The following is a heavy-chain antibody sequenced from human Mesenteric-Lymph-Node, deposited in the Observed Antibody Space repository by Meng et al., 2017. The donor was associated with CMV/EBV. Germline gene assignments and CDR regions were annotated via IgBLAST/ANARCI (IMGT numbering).Heavy chain of an antibody. CDR1: GYIFTDYY. CDR3: VRFRDSYDADY. J-gene: IGHJ4*02. Sequence: ASVKVSCKASGYIFTDYYIHWIRQAPGQGLEWMGWLDPKHGGTNNAQKFQGRVTMTRDTSISTAYMELSRLRSGDTAVYYCVRFRDSYDADYWGQGTLVTVSS. D-gene: IGHD5-18*01. V-gene: IGHV1-2*02. CDR2: LDPKHGGT.